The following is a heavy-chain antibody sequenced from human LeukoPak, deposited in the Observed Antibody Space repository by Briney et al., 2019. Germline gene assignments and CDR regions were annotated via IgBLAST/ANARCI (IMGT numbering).Heavy chain of an antibody. J-gene: IGHJ4*02. CDR2: ISGSSTYT. V-gene: IGHV3-21*01. Sequence: GGSLRLSCAASGFTFSSYTMNWVRQAPGKGLEWVSSISGSSTYTFYADSVMGRFTISRDNAKNSLYLHMSSLRAEDTAVYYCARVRDLYRDYWGQGILITVSS. CDR3: ARVRDLYRDY. D-gene: IGHD5-12*01. CDR1: GFTFSSYT.